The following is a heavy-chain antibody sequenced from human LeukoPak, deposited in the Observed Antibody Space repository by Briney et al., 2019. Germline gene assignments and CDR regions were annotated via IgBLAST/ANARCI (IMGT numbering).Heavy chain of an antibody. J-gene: IGHJ4*02. CDR3: AKHRSGIAASGYNY. V-gene: IGHV3-23*01. D-gene: IGHD6-13*01. CDR2: IGGSGGTSGDST. Sequence: GGSLRLSCAASGFTFSSYAMSWVRQAPGKGLEWVSVSVIGGSGGTSGDSTYYADSVKGRFTISRDDSNNTLYLQMNNLRVEDMAVYYCAKHRSGIAASGYNYWGQGTLVYVSS. CDR1: GFTFSSYA.